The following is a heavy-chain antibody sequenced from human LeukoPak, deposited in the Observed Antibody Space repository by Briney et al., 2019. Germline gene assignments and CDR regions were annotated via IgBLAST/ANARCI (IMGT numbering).Heavy chain of an antibody. CDR2: IYYSGST. CDR3: ARSAGPNGELLDY. CDR1: GGSISSGGYY. J-gene: IGHJ4*02. V-gene: IGHV4-31*03. Sequence: SETLSLTCTVSGGSISSGGYYWNWIRQHPGKGLEWIGYIYYSGSTYYNPSLKSRVTISVDRSKNQFSLKLSSVTAADTAVYYCARSAGPNGELLDYWGQGTLVTVSS. D-gene: IGHD3-10*01.